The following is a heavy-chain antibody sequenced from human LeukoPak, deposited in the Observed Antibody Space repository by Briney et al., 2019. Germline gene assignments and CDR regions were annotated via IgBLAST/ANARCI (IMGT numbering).Heavy chain of an antibody. Sequence: KPSETLSLTCTVSGYSISSGYYWGWIRQPPGKGLEWIGYIYSSGSTNYNPSLKSRVTISVETSKNQFSLKLSSVTAADTAVYYCARGLQNRSSGIRFDVFQIWGQGTMVTVSS. J-gene: IGHJ3*02. D-gene: IGHD6-6*01. V-gene: IGHV4-61*01. CDR2: IYSSGST. CDR1: GYSISSGYY. CDR3: ARGLQNRSSGIRFDVFQI.